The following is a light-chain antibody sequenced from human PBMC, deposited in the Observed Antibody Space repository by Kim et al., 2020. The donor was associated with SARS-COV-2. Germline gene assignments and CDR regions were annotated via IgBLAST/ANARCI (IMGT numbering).Light chain of an antibody. J-gene: IGKJ4*01. V-gene: IGKV1-33*01. CDR2: DAS. Sequence: DIQMTQSPSSLSASVGDRVTITCQASHDINNYLNWYQQRPGKAPKLLIYDASNLEIGVPSRFSGSGSGTDFTFTINSLQPEDVATYYCQQFDNLPLTFGGGTKVDIK. CDR3: QQFDNLPLT. CDR1: HDINNY.